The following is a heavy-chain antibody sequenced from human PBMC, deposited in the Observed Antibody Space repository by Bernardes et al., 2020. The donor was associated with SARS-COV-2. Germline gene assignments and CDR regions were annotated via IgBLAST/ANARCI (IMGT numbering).Heavy chain of an antibody. CDR1: GFTFSSYA. V-gene: IGHV3-23*01. CDR2: ISGSGGST. D-gene: IGHD3-3*01. J-gene: IGHJ4*02. Sequence: VGSLRLSCAASGFTFSSYAMSWVRQAPGKGLEWVSAISGSGGSTYYADSVKGRFTISRDNSKNTLYLQMNSLRAEDTAVYYCVLSWPPRFLGWLRMRHFDSWGQGTLVTVSS. CDR3: VLSWPPRFLGWLRMRHFDS.